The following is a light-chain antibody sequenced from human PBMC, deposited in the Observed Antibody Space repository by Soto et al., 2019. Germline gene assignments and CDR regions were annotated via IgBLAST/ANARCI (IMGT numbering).Light chain of an antibody. CDR3: QQYKVYPYT. Sequence: DIQMTQSPSTLSASIGDRVTLPCRASQSFTGRLAWYQQKPGRPPKLLIYVVSILESGVPARFSGSESGTDFTLTISSLRPDDFAAFYCQQYKVYPYTFGQGTRLDI. J-gene: IGKJ2*01. V-gene: IGKV1-5*01. CDR1: QSFTGR. CDR2: VVS.